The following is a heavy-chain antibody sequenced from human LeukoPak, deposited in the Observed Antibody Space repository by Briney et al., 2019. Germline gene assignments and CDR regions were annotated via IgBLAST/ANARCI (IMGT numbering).Heavy chain of an antibody. V-gene: IGHV3-30*18. CDR3: AKDRHCSGGSCYPYYYYYYGMDV. D-gene: IGHD2-15*01. J-gene: IGHJ6*04. Sequence: GGSLRLSCAASGFTFSSYGMHWVRQAPGKGLGWVAVISYDGSNKYYADSVKGRFTISRVNSKNTLYLQMNSLRAEDTAVYYCAKDRHCSGGSCYPYYYYYYGMDVWGKGTTVTVSS. CDR2: ISYDGSNK. CDR1: GFTFSSYG.